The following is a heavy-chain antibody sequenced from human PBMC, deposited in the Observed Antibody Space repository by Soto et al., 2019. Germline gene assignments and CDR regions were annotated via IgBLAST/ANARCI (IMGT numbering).Heavy chain of an antibody. CDR1: GFTFSSYA. CDR3: AKSSLGILGIFDY. Sequence: EVQLLESGGGLVQPGGSLRLSCAASGFTFSSYAMSWVLQAPGKGLEWVSAISGSGGSTYYADSVKGRFTISRDNSKNTLYLQMNSLRAEDTAVYYCAKSSLGILGIFDYWGQGPLVTVSS. CDR2: ISGSGGST. D-gene: IGHD7-27*01. J-gene: IGHJ4*02. V-gene: IGHV3-23*01.